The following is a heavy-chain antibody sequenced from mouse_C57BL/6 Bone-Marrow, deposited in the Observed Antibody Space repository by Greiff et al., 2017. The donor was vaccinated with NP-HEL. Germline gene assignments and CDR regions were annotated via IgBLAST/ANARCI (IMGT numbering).Heavy chain of an antibody. D-gene: IGHD3-2*02. V-gene: IGHV1-80*01. Sequence: QVQLKESGAELVKPGASVKISCKASGYAFSSYWMNWVKQRPGKGLEWIGQIYPGDGDTNYNGKFKGKATLTADKTSSTAYMQLSSLTSEDSAVFFFARQLRLRLFDYWGQGTTLTVSS. J-gene: IGHJ2*01. CDR2: IYPGDGDT. CDR1: GYAFSSYW. CDR3: ARQLRLRLFDY.